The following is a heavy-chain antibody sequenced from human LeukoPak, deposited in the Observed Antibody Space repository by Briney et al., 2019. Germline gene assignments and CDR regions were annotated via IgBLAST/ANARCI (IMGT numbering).Heavy chain of an antibody. CDR2: ISPTGSTT. CDR1: GFSFSGHW. CDR3: ARGPNSNWSGLDF. V-gene: IGHV3-74*01. D-gene: IGHD6-6*01. J-gene: IGHJ4*02. Sequence: GGSLRLSCTASGFSFSGHWMHWARELPGKGLVWVSRISPTGSTTSYADSVKGRFTVSRDNAKNTLYLQVNNLRAEDTAVYYCARGPNSNWSGLDFWGQGTLLTVSS.